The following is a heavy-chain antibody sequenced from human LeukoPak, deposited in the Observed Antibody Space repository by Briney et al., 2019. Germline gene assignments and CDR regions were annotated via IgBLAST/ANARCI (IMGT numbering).Heavy chain of an antibody. D-gene: IGHD2-15*01. V-gene: IGHV1-2*02. CDR2: INPKSGGT. CDR1: GYTFTDYY. CDR3: AILACSGGSCYSGGTFDY. Sequence: GASVKVSCKASGYTFTDYYMHGVRQAPGQGLEWMGWINPKSGGTNYAQKFQGRVTMTRDTSISTAYMELSRLRSDDTAVYYCAILACSGGSCYSGGTFDYWGQGTLVTISS. J-gene: IGHJ4*02.